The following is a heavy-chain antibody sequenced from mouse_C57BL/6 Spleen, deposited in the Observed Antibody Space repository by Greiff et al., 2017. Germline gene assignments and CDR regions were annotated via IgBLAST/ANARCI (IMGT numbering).Heavy chain of an antibody. J-gene: IGHJ3*01. Sequence: QVQLQQSGPELVKPGASVKISCKASGYSFTSYYIHWVKQRPGQGLEWIGWIYPGSGNTKYNEKFKGKATMTADTSSNTAYLQLSSLTSEDAAVYYYARTRNYGSSPAWFAYWGQGTLVTVSA. CDR2: IYPGSGNT. CDR1: GYSFTSYY. CDR3: ARTRNYGSSPAWFAY. D-gene: IGHD1-1*01. V-gene: IGHV1-66*01.